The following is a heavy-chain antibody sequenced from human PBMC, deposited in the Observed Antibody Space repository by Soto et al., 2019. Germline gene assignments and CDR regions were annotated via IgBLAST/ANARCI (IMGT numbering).Heavy chain of an antibody. V-gene: IGHV3-30-3*01. J-gene: IGHJ4*02. CDR1: EFTFSHYA. D-gene: IGHD1-26*01. Sequence: QVQLVESGGGVVQPGRSLRLSCAASEFTFSHYAMHWVRQAPGKGLEWVTVISYDGNKKYYADSVKGRFTISRDNSKNMLYLQMNSLRAEDTSVYFCARDDRGSSYVVDCWGQGTLVAVSS. CDR3: ARDDRGSSYVVDC. CDR2: ISYDGNKK.